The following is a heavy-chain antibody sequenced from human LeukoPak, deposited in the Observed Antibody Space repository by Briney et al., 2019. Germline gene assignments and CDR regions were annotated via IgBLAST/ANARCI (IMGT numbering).Heavy chain of an antibody. J-gene: IGHJ6*03. V-gene: IGHV3-21*01. Sequence: GGSLRLSCAVYGFTFSSYSMNWVRQAPGKGMEWVSSISSSSSYIYYADSVKGRFTISRDNAKNSLYLQMNSLRAEDTAVYYCARVRELSYYYMDVWGKGTTVTVSS. CDR3: ARVRELSYYYMDV. D-gene: IGHD1-26*01. CDR1: GFTFSSYS. CDR2: ISSSSSYI.